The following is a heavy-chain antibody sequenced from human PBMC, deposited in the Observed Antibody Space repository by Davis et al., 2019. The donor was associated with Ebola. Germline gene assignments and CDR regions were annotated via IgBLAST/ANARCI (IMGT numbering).Heavy chain of an antibody. V-gene: IGHV1-69*13. Sequence: SVKVSCKAAGGTLRTHGISWVRQAPGQGLEWMGGLIPIFGTPNYAQKFQGRVTIIADESTSTAYVELNSLTSEDTAVYYCARGPSVATAHYFDYWGQGTLVTVSS. CDR1: GGTLRTHG. CDR2: LIPIFGTP. CDR3: ARGPSVATAHYFDY. D-gene: IGHD2-21*02. J-gene: IGHJ4*02.